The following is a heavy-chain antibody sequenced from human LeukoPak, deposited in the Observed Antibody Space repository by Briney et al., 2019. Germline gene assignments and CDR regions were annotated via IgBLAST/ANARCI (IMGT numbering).Heavy chain of an antibody. Sequence: ASVKVSCKASGYTFTDYYMHWVRQAPGQGLEWLGWINPNSGGTNYAQKFQGRVTMTRDTSISTAYMELSRLRSHDTAVYYCAREYYDSSAYNQEAIDYWGQGTLVTVSS. CDR1: GYTFTDYY. D-gene: IGHD3-22*01. J-gene: IGHJ4*02. CDR3: AREYYDSSAYNQEAIDY. V-gene: IGHV1-2*02. CDR2: INPNSGGT.